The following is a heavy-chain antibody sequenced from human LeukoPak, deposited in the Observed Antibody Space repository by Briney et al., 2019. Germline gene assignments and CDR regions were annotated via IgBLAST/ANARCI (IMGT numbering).Heavy chain of an antibody. D-gene: IGHD3-10*01. CDR1: GFTFSDYY. J-gene: IGHJ4*02. CDR2: ISSSGSTI. Sequence: AGGSLRLSCAASGFTFSDYYMSWIRQAPGKGLEWVSYISSSGSTIYYADSVKGRFTISRDNAKNSLYLQMNSLRAEDTAVYYCARAGRSGSYYNPFDYWGQGTLVTVSS. CDR3: ARAGRSGSYYNPFDY. V-gene: IGHV3-11*01.